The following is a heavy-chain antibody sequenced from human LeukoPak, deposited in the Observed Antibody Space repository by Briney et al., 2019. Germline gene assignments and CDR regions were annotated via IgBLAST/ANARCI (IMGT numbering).Heavy chain of an antibody. J-gene: IGHJ4*02. V-gene: IGHV4-59*01. D-gene: IGHD3-10*02. CDR1: GGSISSYY. CDR3: ATDVRGLVPYYFDF. Sequence: KPSETLSLTCAVSGGSISSYYWNWIRQPPGKGLEWIGYIYYSGSTNYNPSLKSRVTISIDTSKNQLSLQLKSVTAADTAVYYCATDVRGLVPYYFDFWGQGTLVTVSS. CDR2: IYYSGST.